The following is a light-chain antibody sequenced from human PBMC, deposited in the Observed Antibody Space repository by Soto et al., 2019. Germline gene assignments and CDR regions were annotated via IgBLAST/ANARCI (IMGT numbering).Light chain of an antibody. CDR2: AAS. CDR3: PQSYSTPLFT. CDR1: QSISTY. Sequence: DIQMTQSPSSLSASVGDRVTITCRASQSISTYLNWYQQKPGKAPKLLIYAASSLQSGVPSRFSGSGSGTEFTLPINSLQPEEFATYYCPQSYSTPLFTFGPGTKVDIK. J-gene: IGKJ3*01. V-gene: IGKV1-39*01.